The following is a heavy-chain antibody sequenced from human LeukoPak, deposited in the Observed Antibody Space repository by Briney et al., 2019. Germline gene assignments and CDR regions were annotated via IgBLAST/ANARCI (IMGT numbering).Heavy chain of an antibody. D-gene: IGHD3-9*01. CDR1: GFIFSTYW. Sequence: GGSLRLSCAASGFIFSTYWMNWVRQAPGKGLEWVANIKQDRNEKYSVDSVKGRFTISRENAKNSLYLHMNSLSAGDTAVYFCARGHMLTGYYNFAWFDPWGQGTLVTVSS. V-gene: IGHV3-7*04. J-gene: IGHJ5*02. CDR2: IKQDRNEK. CDR3: ARGHMLTGYYNFAWFDP.